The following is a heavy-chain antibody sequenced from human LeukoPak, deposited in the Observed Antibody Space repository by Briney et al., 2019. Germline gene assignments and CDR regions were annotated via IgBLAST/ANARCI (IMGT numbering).Heavy chain of an antibody. Sequence: LGESLKISCKGSGYSFTRYWIGWVRQMPGKGLEWMGIIYPDDSETRYSPSFQGQVTISADKSISTAYLQWSSLKASDTAMYYCATQPTVPGLFDPWGQGTLVTVSS. V-gene: IGHV5-51*01. D-gene: IGHD4-17*01. CDR2: IYPDDSET. J-gene: IGHJ5*02. CDR1: GYSFTRYW. CDR3: ATQPTVPGLFDP.